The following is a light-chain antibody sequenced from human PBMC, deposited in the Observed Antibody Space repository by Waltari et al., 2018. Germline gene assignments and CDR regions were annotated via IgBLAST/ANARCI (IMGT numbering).Light chain of an antibody. Sequence: QQPEKGPRFLMKVNSDRSNRKGDEIPDRFSGSSSGAERYLTISTVQSEDEAVYYCQTGGHGTWVFGGGTKLTVL. CDR2: VNSDRSN. V-gene: IGLV4-69*01. J-gene: IGLJ3*02. CDR3: QTGGHGTWV.